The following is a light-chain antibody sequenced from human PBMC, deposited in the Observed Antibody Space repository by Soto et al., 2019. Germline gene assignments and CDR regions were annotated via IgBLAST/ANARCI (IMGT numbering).Light chain of an antibody. Sequence: EIVLTQSPGTLSLSPGDRATLSCRASQSVPTNNLAWYQQKPGQSPRLLVYRASVRVTGIPDRFTGSGSGTDFPLTISKLEHDDVAVYYCHQYGSSRTFGQGTKVEV. CDR3: HQYGSSRT. CDR2: RAS. V-gene: IGKV3-20*01. J-gene: IGKJ1*01. CDR1: QSVPTNN.